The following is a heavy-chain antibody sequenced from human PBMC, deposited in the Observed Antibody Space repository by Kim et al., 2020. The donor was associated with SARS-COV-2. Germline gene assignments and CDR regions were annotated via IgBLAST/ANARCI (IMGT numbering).Heavy chain of an antibody. D-gene: IGHD1-26*01. CDR3: ASWDQVHNWFDP. Sequence: YYTPSLKSRVPISVDTSKNQFSLKLSSVTAADTAVYYCASWDQVHNWFDPWGQGTLVTVSS. J-gene: IGHJ5*02. V-gene: IGHV4-39*01.